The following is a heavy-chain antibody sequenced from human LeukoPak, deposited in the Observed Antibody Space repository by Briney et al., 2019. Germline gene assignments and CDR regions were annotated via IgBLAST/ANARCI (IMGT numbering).Heavy chain of an antibody. V-gene: IGHV3-23*01. CDR2: ISGSGGST. CDR3: AKRSVAAAGTRFFFDY. J-gene: IGHJ4*02. D-gene: IGHD6-13*01. Sequence: GGSLRLSCAASGFTFSSCAMSWVRQAPGKGLEWVSAISGSGGSTYYADSVKGRFTIPRDNSKNTLYLQMNSLRAEDTAVYYCAKRSVAAAGTRFFFDYWGQGTLVTVSS. CDR1: GFTFSSCA.